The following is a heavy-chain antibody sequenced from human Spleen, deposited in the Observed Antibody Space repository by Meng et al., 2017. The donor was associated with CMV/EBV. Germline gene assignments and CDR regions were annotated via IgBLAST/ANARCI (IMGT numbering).Heavy chain of an antibody. CDR1: GGSMSSYY. Sequence: GSLRISCTVSGGSMSSYYWSWIRQPPGKGLEWVGYIYYSGSTNYNPSLKSRVTISVDTSKNQFSLNLSSLTAADPAVYYCERGPTRNYFDYWGQGTLVTAPQ. CDR2: IYYSGST. J-gene: IGHJ4*02. CDR3: ERGPTRNYFDY. V-gene: IGHV4-59*01.